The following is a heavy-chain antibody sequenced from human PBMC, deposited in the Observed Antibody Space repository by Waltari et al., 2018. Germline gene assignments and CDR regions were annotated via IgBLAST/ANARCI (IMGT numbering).Heavy chain of an antibody. CDR3: ARDGGSGSYGHDAFDI. J-gene: IGHJ3*02. CDR1: GFTFSSYS. D-gene: IGHD1-26*01. V-gene: IGHV3-21*01. CDR2: ISSSSSYI. Sequence: EVQLVESGGGLVKPGGSLRLSCAASGFTFSSYSMNWVRQAPGKGLEWVSSISSSSSYIYYADSVKGRFTISRDNSKNTLYLQMNSLRAEDTAVYYCARDGGSGSYGHDAFDIWGQGTMVTVSS.